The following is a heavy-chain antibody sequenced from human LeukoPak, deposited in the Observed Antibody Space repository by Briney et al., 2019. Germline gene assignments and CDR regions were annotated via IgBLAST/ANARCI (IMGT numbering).Heavy chain of an antibody. J-gene: IGHJ5*02. CDR1: GFTFSSYV. CDR2: ISYDGSNE. Sequence: GGSLRLSCAASGFTFSSYVMHWVRQAPGKGLEWVAIISYDGSNEYYADSVKGRFTISRDNSKNTLYLQMNSLRAEDTALYYCAKALRTYYDSNQPGPFDPWGQGTLVTVSS. V-gene: IGHV3-30*04. D-gene: IGHD3-22*01. CDR3: AKALRTYYDSNQPGPFDP.